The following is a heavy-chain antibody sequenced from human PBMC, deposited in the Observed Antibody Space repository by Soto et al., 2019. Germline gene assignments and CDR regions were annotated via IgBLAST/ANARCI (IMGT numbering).Heavy chain of an antibody. J-gene: IGHJ4*02. V-gene: IGHV4-59*01. Sequence: PSETLSLTCTVSGGSIRSYYWSWIRQSPGKGLEWIGYIYYSGSTKYNPSLKSRVTMSVDSSKNQFSLWLNSVSAADTAVYYCGRGHYRLREIVYWGQGTLVTVSS. CDR3: GRGHYRLREIVY. CDR2: IYYSGST. D-gene: IGHD3-16*01. CDR1: GGSIRSYY.